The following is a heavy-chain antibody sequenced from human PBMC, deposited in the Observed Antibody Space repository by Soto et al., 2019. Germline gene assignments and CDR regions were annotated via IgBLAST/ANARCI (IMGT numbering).Heavy chain of an antibody. CDR2: ISGSGGRT. CDR3: AKKQWLVLYSPIDY. Sequence: EVQLLESGGGLVQPGGSLRLSCAASGFTFSSYAMSWVRQAPGKGLEWVSAISGSGGRTYYADSVKGRFTISRDNSKNTLYLQMNSLRAEDTAVYYCAKKQWLVLYSPIDYWGQGTLVTVSS. J-gene: IGHJ4*02. V-gene: IGHV3-23*01. D-gene: IGHD6-19*01. CDR1: GFTFSSYA.